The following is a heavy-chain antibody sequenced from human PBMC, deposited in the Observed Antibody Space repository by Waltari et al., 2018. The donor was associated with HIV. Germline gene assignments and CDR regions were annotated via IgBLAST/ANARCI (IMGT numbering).Heavy chain of an antibody. Sequence: QLQLQESGPGLVKPSETLSLTCTVSVGSISSGLYSWGWLRLPPGKGLEWIGSSFYTGRTYDNPSLRGRATMSVETSKNRFSLQLGSVTAADTAVYYCARQRQSRRDPFDYWGQGTLVTVSS. V-gene: IGHV4-39*01. J-gene: IGHJ4*02. CDR2: SFYTGRT. CDR3: ARQRQSRRDPFDY. CDR1: VGSISSGLYS.